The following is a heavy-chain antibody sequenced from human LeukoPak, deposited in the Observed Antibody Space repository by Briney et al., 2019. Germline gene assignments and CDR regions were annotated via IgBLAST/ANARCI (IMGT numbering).Heavy chain of an antibody. CDR3: AGGHGSWYYFDY. CDR2: IYTSGST. V-gene: IGHV4-4*09. D-gene: IGHD6-13*01. J-gene: IGHJ4*02. CDR1: GGSISSYY. Sequence: SETLSLTCTVSGGSISSYYWSWIRQPPGKGLEWIGYIYTSGSTNYNPPLKSRVTISVDTSKNQFSLKLSSVTAADTAVYYCAGGHGSWYYFDYWGQGTLVTVSS.